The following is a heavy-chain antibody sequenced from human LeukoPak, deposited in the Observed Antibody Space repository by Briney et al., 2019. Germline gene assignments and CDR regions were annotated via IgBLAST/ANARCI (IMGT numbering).Heavy chain of an antibody. D-gene: IGHD4-17*01. CDR3: AKGVTVTDYYYYYYMDV. J-gene: IGHJ6*03. CDR2: IRYDGSNK. V-gene: IGHV3-30*02. Sequence: GGSLRLSCAAPGFTFSSYGMHWVRQAPGKGLEWVAFIRYDGSNKYYADSVKGRFTISRDNSKNTLYLQMNSLRAEDTAVYYCAKGVTVTDYYYYYYMDVWGKGTTVTVSS. CDR1: GFTFSSYG.